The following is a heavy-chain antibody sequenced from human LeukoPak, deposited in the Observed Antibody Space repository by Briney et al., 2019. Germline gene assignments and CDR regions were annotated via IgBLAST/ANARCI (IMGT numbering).Heavy chain of an antibody. CDR2: ISYDGSNK. CDR1: GFTFSSYG. J-gene: IGHJ4*02. CDR3: ARDRGGIDY. Sequence: GGSLRLSCAASGFTFSSYGMHWVRQAPGKGLEWVAVISYDGSNKYYADSVKGRFTISRDNSKNTLYLQMNSLRVEDTAVYFCARDRGGIDYWGQGTLVTVSS. V-gene: IGHV3-30*03. D-gene: IGHD3-10*01.